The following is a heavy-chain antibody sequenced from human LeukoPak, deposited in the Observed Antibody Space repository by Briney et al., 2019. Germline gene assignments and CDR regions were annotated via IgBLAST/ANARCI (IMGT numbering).Heavy chain of an antibody. CDR3: ARNKGQQMSGEYYYYYGMDV. CDR2: INHSGST. J-gene: IGHJ6*02. D-gene: IGHD6-13*01. CDR1: GGSFSGYY. Sequence: SETLSLTCAVYGGSFSGYYWSWIRQSPGKGLEWIGEINHSGSTNYNPSLRSRVTISVDTSKNQFSLQLNSVTPEDTAVYYCARNKGQQMSGEYYYYYGMDVWGQGTTVTVSS. V-gene: IGHV4-34*01.